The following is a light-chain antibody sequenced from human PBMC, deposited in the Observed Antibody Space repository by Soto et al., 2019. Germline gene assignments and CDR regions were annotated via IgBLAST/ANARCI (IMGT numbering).Light chain of an antibody. J-gene: IGKJ3*01. CDR2: GAS. V-gene: IGKV3-20*01. CDR3: QQYGSSLT. Sequence: EIVLTQSPGTLSLSPGERATLSCRASQSVSSSYLAWYQQKPGQAPRLLIYGASSRATGIPDRFSGSGSATDFSLTISRLEPEDFAVYYGQQYGSSLTFGPGTKVDIK. CDR1: QSVSSSY.